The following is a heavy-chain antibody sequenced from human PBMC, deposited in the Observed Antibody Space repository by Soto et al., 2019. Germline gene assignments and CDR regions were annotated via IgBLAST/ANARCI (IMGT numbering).Heavy chain of an antibody. V-gene: IGHV3-23*01. CDR3: AKRGIEVAGKYRWFDP. CDR2: ISASGGTT. J-gene: IGHJ5*02. CDR1: GFTFNYYA. Sequence: EVQLLESGGGLVQPGGSLSLSCAASGFTFNYYAMTWVRQAPGKGLEWVSTISASGGTTYYADSVKGRFTISRDNSKNTLYLQRTSVRAGDTAVYYCAKRGIEVAGKYRWFDPWGQGTLVTVSS. D-gene: IGHD6-19*01.